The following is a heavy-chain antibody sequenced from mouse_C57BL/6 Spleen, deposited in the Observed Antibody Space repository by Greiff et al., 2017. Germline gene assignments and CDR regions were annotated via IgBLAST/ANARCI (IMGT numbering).Heavy chain of an antibody. CDR1: GYTFTSYW. V-gene: IGHV1-50*01. CDR2: IDPSDSYT. Sequence: QVQLQQPGAELVKPGASVKLSCKASGYTFTSYWMQWVKQRPGQGLEWIGEIDPSDSYTNYNQKFKGKATMTADTSSSTAYMQLSSLTSEDSAVYCCASREKEDYFDYWGQGTTLTVSS. J-gene: IGHJ2*01. D-gene: IGHD3-3*01. CDR3: ASREKEDYFDY.